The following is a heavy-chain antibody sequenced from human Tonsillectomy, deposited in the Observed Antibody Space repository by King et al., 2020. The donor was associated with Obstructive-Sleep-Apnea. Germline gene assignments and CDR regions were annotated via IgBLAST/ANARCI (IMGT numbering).Heavy chain of an antibody. CDR2: ISKDGYNT. Sequence: VQLVQSGGGVVQPGRSLRLSCAASGFTFNTYAMHWVRQAPGKGLEWVAVISKDGYNTYYADSVKGRFPISRDNSKNTLYVQMNSLRADDTAVYFCASLTTVTDVDYWGQGALVTVSS. J-gene: IGHJ4*02. V-gene: IGHV3-30-3*01. D-gene: IGHD4-17*01. CDR1: GFTFNTYA. CDR3: ASLTTVTDVDY.